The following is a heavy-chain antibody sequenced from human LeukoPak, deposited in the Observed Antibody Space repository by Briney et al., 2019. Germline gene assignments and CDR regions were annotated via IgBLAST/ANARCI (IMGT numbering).Heavy chain of an antibody. Sequence: ASVKVSCKASGYTFTSYGISWVRQAPGQGLEWMGWISAYNGNTNYAQKLQGRVTMTTDTSTSTAYMELRSLRSDDTAVYYCARARYCSSTSCPDYYYYGMDVWGQGTTVTVSS. CDR3: ARARYCSSTSCPDYYYYGMDV. CDR1: GYTFTSYG. V-gene: IGHV1-18*01. D-gene: IGHD2-2*01. J-gene: IGHJ6*02. CDR2: ISAYNGNT.